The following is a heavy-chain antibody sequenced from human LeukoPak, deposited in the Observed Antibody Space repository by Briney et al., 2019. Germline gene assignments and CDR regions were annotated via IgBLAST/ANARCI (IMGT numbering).Heavy chain of an antibody. D-gene: IGHD6-13*01. Sequence: SEALSLTCAVYGGSFSGYYWSWIRQPPGKGLEWIGEINHSGSTNYNPSLKSRVTISVDTSKNQFSLKLSSVTAADTAVYYCAVGGAAAGSDYWGQGTLVTVSS. V-gene: IGHV4-34*01. CDR3: AVGGAAAGSDY. J-gene: IGHJ4*02. CDR1: GGSFSGYY. CDR2: INHSGST.